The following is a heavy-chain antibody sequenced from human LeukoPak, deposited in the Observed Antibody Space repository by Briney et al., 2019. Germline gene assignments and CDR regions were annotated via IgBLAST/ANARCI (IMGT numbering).Heavy chain of an antibody. J-gene: IGHJ4*02. CDR3: ARDPSNNSGWYAYLDS. CDR2: ISAYNDDT. CDR1: GYTFTSHS. V-gene: IGHV1-18*01. D-gene: IGHD6-19*01. Sequence: ASVNVSCKASGYTFTSHSIVWVRQAPGQGLEWMGWISAYNDDTRYAQNTQGRVTITTDASTTTAYMELRSLRSDDTAVYYCARDPSNNSGWYAYLDSWGQGTLVTVSS.